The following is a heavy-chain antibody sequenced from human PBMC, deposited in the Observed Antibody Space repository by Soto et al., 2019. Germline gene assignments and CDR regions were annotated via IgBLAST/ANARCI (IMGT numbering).Heavy chain of an antibody. J-gene: IGHJ4*02. CDR3: ARDSFGGSPHYFDY. Sequence: QLQLQESGSGLVKPSQTLSLTCAVSGGSISSGGYSWSWIRQPPGKGLEWIGYIYHSGSTYYNPSLKCRATISVDRSKNQFSLKLSSVTAADTAVYYGARDSFGGSPHYFDYWGQGTLVTVSS. V-gene: IGHV4-30-2*01. CDR2: IYHSGST. D-gene: IGHD3-10*01. CDR1: GGSISSGGYS.